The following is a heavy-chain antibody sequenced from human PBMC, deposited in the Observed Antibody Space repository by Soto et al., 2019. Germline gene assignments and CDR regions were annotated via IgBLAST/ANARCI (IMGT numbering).Heavy chain of an antibody. D-gene: IGHD4-4*01. CDR2: IYYSGST. CDR3: ARGPVTHPSWFDP. CDR1: GGSFSGYY. V-gene: IGHV4-34*01. J-gene: IGHJ5*02. Sequence: SETLSLTCAVYGGSFSGYYWSWIRHPPGKGLEWIGDIYYSGSTYYNPSLKSRVTISVDTSKNQFSLKLSSVTAADTAVYYCARGPVTHPSWFDPWGQGTLVTVSS.